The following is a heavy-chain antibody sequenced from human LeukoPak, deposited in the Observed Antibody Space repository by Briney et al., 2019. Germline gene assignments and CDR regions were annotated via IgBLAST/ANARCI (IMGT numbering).Heavy chain of an antibody. CDR3: ARDRPRLGATTAFDI. V-gene: IGHV1-69*13. D-gene: IGHD1-26*01. CDR2: IIPIFGTA. CDR1: GGTFSSYA. J-gene: IGHJ3*02. Sequence: SVKVSCKASGGTFSSYAISWVRQAPGQGLEWMGGIIPIFGTANYAQKFQGRVTITADESTSTAYMELSSLRSEDTAVYYCARDRPRLGATTAFDIWGQGTMVTVSS.